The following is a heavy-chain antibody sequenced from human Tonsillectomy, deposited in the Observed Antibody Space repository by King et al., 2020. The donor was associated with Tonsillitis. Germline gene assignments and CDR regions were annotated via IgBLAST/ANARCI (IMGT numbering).Heavy chain of an antibody. Sequence: VQLQESGPGLVKPSETLSLTCTVSGGSISSYYWSWIRQPPGKGLEWIGYIYYSGSTNYNPSLKSRVTISVDTSKNQFSLRLSSVTAADTAVYYCARTSPSCGGDCYYDYWGQGTLVTVSS. J-gene: IGHJ4*02. CDR1: GGSISSYY. CDR2: IYYSGST. V-gene: IGHV4-59*01. D-gene: IGHD2-21*02. CDR3: ARTSPSCGGDCYYDY.